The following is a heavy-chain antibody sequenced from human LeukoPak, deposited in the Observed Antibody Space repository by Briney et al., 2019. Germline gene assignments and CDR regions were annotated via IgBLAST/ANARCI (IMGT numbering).Heavy chain of an antibody. J-gene: IGHJ4*02. V-gene: IGHV4-59*08. D-gene: IGHD3-10*01. Sequence: SETLSLTCTVSGGSISSYYWSWIRQPPGKGLEWIGYIYYSGSTDYNPSLRSRVTISVDTSKNQFSLKLSSVTAADTAVYYCARVTVGIRGLHFDNWGRGTLVTVSS. CDR3: ARVTVGIRGLHFDN. CDR2: IYYSGST. CDR1: GGSISSYY.